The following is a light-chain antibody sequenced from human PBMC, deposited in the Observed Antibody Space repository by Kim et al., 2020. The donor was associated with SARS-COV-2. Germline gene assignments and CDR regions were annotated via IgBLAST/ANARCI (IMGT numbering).Light chain of an antibody. J-gene: IGKJ1*01. CDR1: QSISSY. CDR2: AAS. V-gene: IGKV1-39*01. CDR3: QQSYSTPPRT. Sequence: SVGDRGTINCRASQSISSYLNWYQQKPGKAPKLLIYAASSLQSGVSSRFSGSGSGTDFTLTISSLQPEDFASYYCQQSYSTPPRTFGQGTKVDIK.